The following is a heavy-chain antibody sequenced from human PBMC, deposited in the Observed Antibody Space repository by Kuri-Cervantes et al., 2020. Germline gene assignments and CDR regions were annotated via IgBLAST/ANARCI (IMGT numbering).Heavy chain of an antibody. CDR2: INHSGST. CDR1: GGSFSGYY. Sequence: SETLSLTCAVYGGSFSGYYWSWIRQPPGKGLEWIGEINHSGSTNYNPSLKSRVTISVDTSKNQFSLKLTSVTAADTAVYYRARADYQLLIRKPYYYMDVWGRGTTVTVSS. J-gene: IGHJ6*03. CDR3: ARADYQLLIRKPYYYMDV. D-gene: IGHD2-2*01. V-gene: IGHV4-34*01.